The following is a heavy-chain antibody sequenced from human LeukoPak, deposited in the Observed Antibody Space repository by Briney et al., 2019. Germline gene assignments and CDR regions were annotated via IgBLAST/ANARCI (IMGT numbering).Heavy chain of an antibody. D-gene: IGHD3-22*01. CDR3: ARGLYYYPVDY. CDR1: GGSISSSSYY. J-gene: IGHJ4*02. V-gene: IGHV4-39*07. CDR2: IYYSGST. Sequence: SETLSLTCTVSGGSISSSSYYWGWIRQPPGKGLEWIGSIYYSGSTYYNPSLKSRVTISVDTSKNQFSLKLSSVTAADTAVYYCARGLYYYPVDYWGQGTLVTVSS.